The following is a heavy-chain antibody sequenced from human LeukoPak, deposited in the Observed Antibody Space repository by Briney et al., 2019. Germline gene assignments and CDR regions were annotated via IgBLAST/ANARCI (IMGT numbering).Heavy chain of an antibody. V-gene: IGHV3-33*01. J-gene: IGHJ4*02. CDR1: GFTFSTYG. CDR3: ARGDRSMAARWLY. CDR2: IWYDGSNK. D-gene: IGHD6-6*01. Sequence: GGPLRLSCAASGFTFSTYGMHWVRQAPGKGLECVAVIWYDGSNKYYADSVKGRFTISRDNSKNTLYLQMNSLRAEDTAVYYCARGDRSMAARWLYWGQGTLVTVSS.